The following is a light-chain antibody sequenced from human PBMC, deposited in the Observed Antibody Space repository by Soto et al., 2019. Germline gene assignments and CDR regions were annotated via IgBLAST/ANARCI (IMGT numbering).Light chain of an antibody. V-gene: IGLV1-40*01. CDR2: GNS. CDR1: SSNIGAGYD. J-gene: IGLJ2*01. Sequence: QSVLTQQPSVSGAPGQRVTISCTGSSSNIGAGYDVHWYKQLPGTAPKLLIYGNSNRPSGVPDRFSGSKSGTSASLAITGLQAEDEADYYCQSYDSSLSVVFGGGTKLTVL. CDR3: QSYDSSLSVV.